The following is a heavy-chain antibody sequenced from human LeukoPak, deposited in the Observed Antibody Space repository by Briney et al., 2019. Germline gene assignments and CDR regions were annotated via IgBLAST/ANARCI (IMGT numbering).Heavy chain of an antibody. CDR2: ISWNSGSI. D-gene: IGHD3-10*01. Sequence: GGSLRLSCAASGFTFDDYAMHWVRHAPGKGLEWISGISWNSGSIGYADSVKGRFTISRDNSKNTLYLQMNSLRAEDTAVYYCAKGGSGSFYYYGMDVWGQGTTVTVSS. J-gene: IGHJ6*02. CDR1: GFTFDDYA. CDR3: AKGGSGSFYYYGMDV. V-gene: IGHV3-9*01.